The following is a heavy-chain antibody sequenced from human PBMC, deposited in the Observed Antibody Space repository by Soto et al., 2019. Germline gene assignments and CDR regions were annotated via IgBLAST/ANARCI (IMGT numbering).Heavy chain of an antibody. J-gene: IGHJ6*02. CDR1: GFTFSSYS. CDR2: ISSSSSYI. Sequence: PGGSLRLSCAASGFTFSSYSMNWVRQAPGKGLEWVSSISSSSSYIYYADSVKGRSTISRDNAKNSLYLQMNSLRAEDTAVYYCARSFSYGYFHYYGMDVWGQGTTVTVSS. CDR3: ARSFSYGYFHYYGMDV. V-gene: IGHV3-21*01. D-gene: IGHD5-18*01.